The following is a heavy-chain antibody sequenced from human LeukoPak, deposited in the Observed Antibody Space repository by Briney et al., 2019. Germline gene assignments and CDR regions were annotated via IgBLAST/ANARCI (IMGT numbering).Heavy chain of an antibody. CDR2: INHSGST. CDR3: ARHRYYDSSGSYYYYYYMDV. D-gene: IGHD3-22*01. Sequence: SETLSLTCAVYGGSFSGYYWSWIRQPPGKGLEWIGEINHSGSTNYNPSLKSRVTISVDTSKKQFSLKLSSVTAADTAVYYCARHRYYDSSGSYYYYYYMDVWGKGTTVTIS. CDR1: GGSFSGYY. J-gene: IGHJ6*03. V-gene: IGHV4-34*01.